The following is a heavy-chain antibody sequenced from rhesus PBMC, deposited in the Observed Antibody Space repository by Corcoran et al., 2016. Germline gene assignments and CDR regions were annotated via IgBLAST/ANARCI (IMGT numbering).Heavy chain of an antibody. CDR2: IYGSSTST. J-gene: IGHJ4*01. V-gene: IGHV4S10*01. CDR1: GGSIRDSYR. Sequence: QVQLQESGPGVVKPSETLSLTCAVSGGSIRDSYRGSWIRQPPGKGLEWIGAIYGSSTSTNYTPSLKSRVTSSTDTSKNQFSLKLTSVTAADTAVYYCAGGAYWGQGALVTVSS. CDR3: AGGAY.